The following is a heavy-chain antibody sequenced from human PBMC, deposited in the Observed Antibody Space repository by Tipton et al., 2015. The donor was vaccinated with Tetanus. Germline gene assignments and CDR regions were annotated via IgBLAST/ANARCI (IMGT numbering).Heavy chain of an antibody. D-gene: IGHD3-22*01. J-gene: IGHJ4*02. CDR2: ITGSGVGT. CDR1: GFPFTTYG. V-gene: IGHV3-23*01. CDR3: ARDRHSYESSGYYLFDN. Sequence: SLRLSCAASGFPFTTYGMTWVRLAPGKGLEWVAVITGSGVGTYYSDSVKGRFTVSRDNSRNTLYLQLNSLRVEDTAVYYCARDRHSYESSGYYLFDNWGQGTLVTVSA.